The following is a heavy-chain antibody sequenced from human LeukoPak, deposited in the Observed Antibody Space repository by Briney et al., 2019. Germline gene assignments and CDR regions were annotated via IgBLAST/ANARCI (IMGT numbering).Heavy chain of an antibody. D-gene: IGHD6-13*01. CDR2: MYYSGST. CDR1: GGSISSSGYY. J-gene: IGHJ6*03. Sequence: SETLSLTCTVSGGSISSSGYYWGWIRQPPGKGLEWIGSMYYSGSTYYNPSLKSRVTISVDTSKNHFSLKLSSVTAADTAVYYCAAYSSSWFYYMDVWGKGTTVTISS. CDR3: AAYSSSWFYYMDV. V-gene: IGHV4-39*02.